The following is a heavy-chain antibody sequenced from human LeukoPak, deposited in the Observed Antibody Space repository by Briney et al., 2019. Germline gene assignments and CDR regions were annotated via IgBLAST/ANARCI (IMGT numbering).Heavy chain of an antibody. CDR3: ATGGFWSGYPIDY. J-gene: IGHJ4*02. Sequence: ASVKVSCKASGGTFSSYAISWVRQAPGQGLEWMGGIIPIFGTANYAQKFQGRVTITADESTSTAYMELSSLRSEDTAVHYCATGGFWSGYPIDYWGQGTLVTVSS. V-gene: IGHV1-69*13. CDR1: GGTFSSYA. CDR2: IIPIFGTA. D-gene: IGHD3-3*01.